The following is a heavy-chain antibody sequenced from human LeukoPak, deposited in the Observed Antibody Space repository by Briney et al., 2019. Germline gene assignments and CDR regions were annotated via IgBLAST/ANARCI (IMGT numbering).Heavy chain of an antibody. Sequence: AETLSLACTVSGGSISSYYWSWIRQPPGKGLEWIGYIYYSGVTNYNPSLKSRVTFSVDTSKSQFSLKLSSVTAADTAVYHCATSGATTATTWGGNWFDPWGQGALVTVSS. CDR3: ATSGATTATTWGGNWFDP. J-gene: IGHJ5*02. V-gene: IGHV4-59*01. CDR1: GGSISSYY. CDR2: IYYSGVT. D-gene: IGHD4-17*01.